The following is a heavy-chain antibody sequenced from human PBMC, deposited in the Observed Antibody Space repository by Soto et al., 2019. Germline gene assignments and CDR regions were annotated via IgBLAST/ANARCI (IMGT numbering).Heavy chain of an antibody. CDR3: ARGRYGDY. V-gene: IGHV1-3*01. CDR2: INADNGKT. Sequence: ASVKVSCKASGYTFTSYVMHWVRQAPGQRLEWMGWINADNGKTEYAQKLQGRVIVTRDTSTSTAYMELRSLISDDTAVYYCARGRYGDYWGQGALVTVSS. CDR1: GYTFTSYV. J-gene: IGHJ4*02. D-gene: IGHD1-1*01.